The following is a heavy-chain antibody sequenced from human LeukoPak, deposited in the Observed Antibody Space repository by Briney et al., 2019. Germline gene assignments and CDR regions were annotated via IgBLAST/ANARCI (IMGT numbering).Heavy chain of an antibody. Sequence: SETLSLTCAVYGRSFSGYYWGWIRQPPGKGLEWIGEINHSGSTNYNPSLKSRVTISVDTSKNQFSLKLSSVTAADTAVYYCARARVNYCINGVCYTAADSSYYYYMDVWGKGTTVTVSS. D-gene: IGHD2-8*01. CDR1: GRSFSGYY. CDR2: INHSGST. V-gene: IGHV4-34*01. CDR3: ARARVNYCINGVCYTAADSSYYYYMDV. J-gene: IGHJ6*03.